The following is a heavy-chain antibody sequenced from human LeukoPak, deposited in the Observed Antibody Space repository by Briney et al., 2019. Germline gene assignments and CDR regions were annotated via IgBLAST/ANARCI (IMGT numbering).Heavy chain of an antibody. CDR3: ASRAHFWSGPGG. V-gene: IGHV3-7*01. J-gene: IGHJ4*02. CDR2: IKQDGSEK. D-gene: IGHD3-3*02. Sequence: GGSLRLSCAASGFTFSTHWMSWVRQAPGKGLEWVANIKQDGSEKYYVDSVKGRFTISRDNAKDSLYLQMNSLRAEDTAVYYCASRAHFWSGPGGWGQGTLVTVSS. CDR1: GFTFSTHW.